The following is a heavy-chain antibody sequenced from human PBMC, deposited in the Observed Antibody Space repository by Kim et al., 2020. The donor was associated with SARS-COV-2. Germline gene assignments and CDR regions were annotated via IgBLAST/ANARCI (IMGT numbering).Heavy chain of an antibody. CDR3: VKERTSGWYDFDY. CDR1: GFTFSSYA. J-gene: IGHJ4*02. V-gene: IGHV3-64D*06. Sequence: GGSLRLSCSASGFTFSSYAMHWVRQAPGKGLEYVSGISTNGGSTYYADSVKDRFIISRDNSRNMLNLQMSSLRSEDTAVYYCVKERTSGWYDFDYWGPGTLVTVSS. CDR2: ISTNGGST. D-gene: IGHD6-19*01.